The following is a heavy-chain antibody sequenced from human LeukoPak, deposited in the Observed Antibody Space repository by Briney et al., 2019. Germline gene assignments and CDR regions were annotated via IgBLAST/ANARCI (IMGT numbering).Heavy chain of an antibody. CDR2: IYHSGTT. V-gene: IGHV4-38-2*01. D-gene: IGHD5-24*01. J-gene: IGHJ4*02. Sequence: SETLSLTCDVSDYSISSVYYWAWLRQPPGKGLEWIGTIYHSGTTKYTPSLKSRVTISVDTSKNQFSLKLTSVTAADTAVYYCARATARVHLYGDTFDYWGQGTLVAVSS. CDR3: ARATARVHLYGDTFDY. CDR1: DYSISSVYY.